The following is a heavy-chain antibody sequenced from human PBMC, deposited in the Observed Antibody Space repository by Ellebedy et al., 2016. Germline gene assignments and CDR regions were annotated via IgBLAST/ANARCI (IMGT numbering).Heavy chain of an antibody. J-gene: IGHJ6*03. CDR1: GYTFTGYY. Sequence: ASVKVSCXASGYTFTGYYMHWVRQAPGQGLEWMGWINPNSGGTNYAQKFQGRVTMTRDTSISTAYMELSSLRSEDTAVYYCARAINGYGYYYMDVWGKGTTVTVSS. CDR3: ARAINGYGYYYMDV. V-gene: IGHV1-2*02. CDR2: INPNSGGT. D-gene: IGHD2-2*03.